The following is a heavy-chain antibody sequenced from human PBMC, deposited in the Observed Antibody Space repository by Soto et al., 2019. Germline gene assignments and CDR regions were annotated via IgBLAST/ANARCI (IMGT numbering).Heavy chain of an antibody. CDR3: ARTYSSNSHFDY. CDR1: GFTFSSYW. J-gene: IGHJ4*02. CDR2: IHSDGGTT. Sequence: EVQLVESGGGLVQPGGSLRLSCAASGFTFSSYWMHWVRQAPGKGLVWVSRIHSDGGTTTYADSVKGRFTMSRDNAKNTLYLQMNSLRAEDTAVYYCARTYSSNSHFDYWGQGTLVTVSS. V-gene: IGHV3-74*01. D-gene: IGHD4-4*01.